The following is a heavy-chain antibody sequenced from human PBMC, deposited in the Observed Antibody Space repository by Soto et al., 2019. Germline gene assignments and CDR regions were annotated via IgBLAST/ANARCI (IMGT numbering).Heavy chain of an antibody. J-gene: IGHJ5*02. CDR1: SGSISSSGYY. CDR3: TRHSIPGSGGRGWADP. Sequence: PSETLSLTCTVSSGSISSSGYYWGWIRQPPGKGLEWIGSIDYSGTTYYNPSLKSRVTMPVETTKNQFSLKLSSVTAADKAVYYCTRHSIPGSGGRGWADPWGQGTLVTVSS. D-gene: IGHD1-20*01. CDR2: IDYSGTT. V-gene: IGHV4-39*01.